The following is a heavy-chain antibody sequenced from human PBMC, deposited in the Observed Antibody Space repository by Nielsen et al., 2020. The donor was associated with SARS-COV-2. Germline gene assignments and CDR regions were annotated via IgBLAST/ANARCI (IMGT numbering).Heavy chain of an antibody. D-gene: IGHD3-16*01. Sequence: TLSLTCTVSGPSISRARYHWTWLRQPPGKGLEWSRHRVEASYNPSLWSRVAISLDASKNQFSLTVNSATDADTAVSYCSAYLEGPGGTGAWGQGIMVAVSS. CDR1: GPSISRARYH. CDR2: RVEAS. V-gene: IGHV4-30-4*08. J-gene: IGHJ5*02. CDR3: SAYLEGPGGTGA.